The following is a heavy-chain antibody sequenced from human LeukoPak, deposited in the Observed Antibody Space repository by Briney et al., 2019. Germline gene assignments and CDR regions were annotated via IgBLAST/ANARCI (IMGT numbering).Heavy chain of an antibody. V-gene: IGHV1-69*13. CDR1: GGTFSNYA. J-gene: IGHJ5*02. CDR2: IIPIFDTP. D-gene: IGHD3-10*01. Sequence: ASVKVSCKASGGTFSNYAISWVRQAPGQGLEWMGGIIPIFDTPNFAQKFQGRVTITADESTSTAYMELSSLRSEDTAVYYCARSAARFGELSELYNWFDPWGQGTLVTVSS. CDR3: ARSAARFGELSELYNWFDP.